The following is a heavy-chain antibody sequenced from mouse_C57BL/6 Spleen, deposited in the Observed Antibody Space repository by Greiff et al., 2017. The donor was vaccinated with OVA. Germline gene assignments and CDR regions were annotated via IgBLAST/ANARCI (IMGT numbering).Heavy chain of an antibody. J-gene: IGHJ1*03. CDR3: ARGGGRGGYFDV. CDR2: IDPSDSYT. V-gene: IGHV1-50*01. CDR1: GYTFTSYW. D-gene: IGHD3-3*01. Sequence: VQLQQPGAELVKPGASVKLSCKASGYTFTSYWMQWVKQRPGQGLEWIGEIDPSDSYTNYNQKFKGKATLTVDTSSSTAYMQLSSLTSEDSAVYYCARGGGRGGYFDVWGTGTTVTVSS.